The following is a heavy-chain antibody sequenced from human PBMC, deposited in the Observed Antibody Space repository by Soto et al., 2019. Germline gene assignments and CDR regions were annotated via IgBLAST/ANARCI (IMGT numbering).Heavy chain of an antibody. V-gene: IGHV4-59*11. CDR1: GGSINNHY. Sequence: PSXTLSLTCTVSGGSINNHYCSWIRQPPGQGLEWIGYIYYSGSTNYNPSLKSRVTMSVDTSKNQFSLKMSSLTAADTAIYYCARANWFFDYWGQGTLVTVSS. CDR2: IYYSGST. CDR3: ARANWFFDY. J-gene: IGHJ4*02. D-gene: IGHD7-27*01.